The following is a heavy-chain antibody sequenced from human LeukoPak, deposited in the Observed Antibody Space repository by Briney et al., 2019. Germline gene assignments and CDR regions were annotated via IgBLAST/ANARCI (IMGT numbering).Heavy chain of an antibody. V-gene: IGHV4-59*01. CDR3: ARDSAYSSGWYDLAFDI. D-gene: IGHD6-19*01. J-gene: IGHJ3*02. Sequence: PSETLSLTCTVSGGSISSYYWSWIRQPPGKGLEWIGYVYHSGSTNYNPSLKSRVTISVDTSKNQFSLKLSSVTAADTAVYYCARDSAYSSGWYDLAFDIWGQGTMVTVSS. CDR1: GGSISSYY. CDR2: VYHSGST.